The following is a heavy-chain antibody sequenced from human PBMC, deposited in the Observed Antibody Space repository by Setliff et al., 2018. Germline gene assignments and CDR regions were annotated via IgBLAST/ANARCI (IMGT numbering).Heavy chain of an antibody. D-gene: IGHD3-22*01. Sequence: SVKVSCKASGYTFTSYGFSWVRQAPGQGLEWMGWISVYNGKTNYAQKLQGRVTVTTDTSTSTVYMELRSLRSDDTAVYYCAKAPRYYYDNTGYRSFDYWGQGTLVTVSS. CDR2: ISVYNGKT. CDR3: AKAPRYYYDNTGYRSFDY. V-gene: IGHV1-18*01. CDR1: GYTFTSYG. J-gene: IGHJ4*02.